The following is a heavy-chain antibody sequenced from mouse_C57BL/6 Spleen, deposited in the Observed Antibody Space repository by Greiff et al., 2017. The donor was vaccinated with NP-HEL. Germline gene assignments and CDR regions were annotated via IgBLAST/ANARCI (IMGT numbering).Heavy chain of an antibody. CDR3: ARSGGSYLYYFDY. V-gene: IGHV1-80*01. CDR1: GYAFSSYW. Sequence: QVQLQQSGAELVKPGASVKISCKASGYAFSSYWMNWVKQRPGKGLEWIGQIYPGDGDTNYNGKFKGKATLTADKSSSTAYMQLSSLTSEDSAVYFCARSGGSYLYYFDYWGQGTTLTVSS. CDR2: IYPGDGDT. J-gene: IGHJ2*01. D-gene: IGHD3-2*02.